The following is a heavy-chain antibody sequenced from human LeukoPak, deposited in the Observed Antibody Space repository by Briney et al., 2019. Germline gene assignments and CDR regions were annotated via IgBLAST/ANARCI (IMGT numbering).Heavy chain of an antibody. CDR1: GFTLSNYW. J-gene: IGHJ3*02. D-gene: IGHD3-10*01. CDR2: ITTDGSRT. V-gene: IGHV3-74*01. CDR3: TRGSDI. Sequence: GGSLRLSCAASGFTLSNYWMRWVRQAPGQGLVWVSRITTDGSRTDYADSVKGRFTISRDNAKNTLYLQMNSLRADDTAVYYCTRGSDIWGRGTLVTVSS.